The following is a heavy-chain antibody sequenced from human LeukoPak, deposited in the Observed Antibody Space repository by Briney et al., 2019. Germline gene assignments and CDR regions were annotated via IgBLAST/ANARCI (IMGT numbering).Heavy chain of an antibody. J-gene: IGHJ6*03. CDR3: ARVGWGWNYVGYYYYMDV. CDR1: GYTFTSYD. Sequence: ASVKVSRKASGYTFTSYDINWVRQATGQGLEWMGWMNPNSGNTGYAQKFQGRVTMTRNTSISTAYMELSSLRSEDTAVYYCARVGWGWNYVGYYYYMDVWGKGTTVTVSS. D-gene: IGHD1-7*01. CDR2: MNPNSGNT. V-gene: IGHV1-8*01.